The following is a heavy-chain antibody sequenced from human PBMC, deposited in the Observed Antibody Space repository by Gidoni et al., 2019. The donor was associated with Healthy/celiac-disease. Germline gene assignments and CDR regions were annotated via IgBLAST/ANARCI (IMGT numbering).Heavy chain of an antibody. CDR2: HSPGDAAP. V-gene: IGHV5-51*03. Sequence: EVQPASSGAEVQKPGESQTYTGRGSGTSLTCYCIGWVRQMPGKGLGWVGVHSPGDAAPRYSPSFQGQVTISADKSISTAYLQWSSLKASDTAMYYCASFNWNWGDYWGQGTLVTVSS. CDR1: GTSLTCYC. J-gene: IGHJ4*02. D-gene: IGHD1-7*01. CDR3: ASFNWNWGDY.